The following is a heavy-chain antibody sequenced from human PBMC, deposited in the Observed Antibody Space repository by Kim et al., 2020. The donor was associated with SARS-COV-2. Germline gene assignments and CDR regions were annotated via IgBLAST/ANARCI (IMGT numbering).Heavy chain of an antibody. CDR2: IYHSGST. CDR3: ARVLRGELSRFDP. CDR1: GYSISSGYY. J-gene: IGHJ5*02. D-gene: IGHD3-16*02. V-gene: IGHV4-38-2*02. Sequence: SETLSLTCTVSGYSISSGYYWGWIRQPPGKGLEWIGSIYHSGSTYYNPSLKSRVTISVDTSKNQFSLKLSSVTAADTAVYYCARVLRGELSRFDPWGQGT.